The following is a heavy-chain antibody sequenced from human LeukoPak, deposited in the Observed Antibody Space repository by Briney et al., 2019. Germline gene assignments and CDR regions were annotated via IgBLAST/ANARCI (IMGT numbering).Heavy chain of an antibody. V-gene: IGHV1-18*01. J-gene: IGHJ4*02. D-gene: IGHD3-16*01. CDR2: ISPHSYST. CDR1: GYIFNNFA. Sequence: ASVKVSCKASGYIFNNFAISWVRQAPGQGLEWVGWISPHSYSTKYAQKVQGRVTMTTDASTTTVYMELRSLRFDDTAIYFCARGQSMYYWGQGTPVTVSS. CDR3: ARGQSMYY.